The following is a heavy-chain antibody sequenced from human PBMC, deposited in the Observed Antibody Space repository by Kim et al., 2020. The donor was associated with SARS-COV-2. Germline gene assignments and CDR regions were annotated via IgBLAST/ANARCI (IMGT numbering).Heavy chain of an antibody. V-gene: IGHV2-5*02. Sequence: SGPTLVNPTQTLTLTCTFSGFSLSTYGVSVGWIRRAPGKALEWLAVIYWDNDNRLSPFLETRLTITKDTSKNQVVLTMTNMDVADTATYFCAHSPSYTWFDAWGQGPLVTVSS. CDR2: IYWDNDN. CDR3: AHSPSYTWFDA. CDR1: GFSLSTYGVS. J-gene: IGHJ5*02.